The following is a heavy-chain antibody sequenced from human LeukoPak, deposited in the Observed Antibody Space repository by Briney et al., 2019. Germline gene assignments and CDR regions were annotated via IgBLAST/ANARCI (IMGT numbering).Heavy chain of an antibody. V-gene: IGHV3-7*01. D-gene: IGHD2-2*01. CDR2: IKQGGGEK. CDR3: ARQGVVPENFDY. Sequence: GGSLRLSCAASGFTFSSYWMSWVRQAPGKGLEWVANIKQGGGEKNYAGSVKDRFTISRDNAKNSLHLQMNSLRAEDTAVYYCARQGVVPENFDYWGQGTLVTVSS. CDR1: GFTFSSYW. J-gene: IGHJ4*02.